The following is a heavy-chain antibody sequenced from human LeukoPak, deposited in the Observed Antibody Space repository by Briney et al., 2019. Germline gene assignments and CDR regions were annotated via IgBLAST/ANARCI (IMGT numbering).Heavy chain of an antibody. CDR3: ARDGWSPDY. V-gene: IGHV3-7*01. CDR1: GFTFSSYA. CDR2: IKQDGSEK. J-gene: IGHJ4*02. Sequence: GGSLRLSCAASGFTFSSYAMSWVRQAPGKGLEWVANIKQDGSEKYYVDSVKGRFTISRDNAKNSLYLQMNSLRAEDTAVYYCARDGWSPDYWGQGTLVTVSS.